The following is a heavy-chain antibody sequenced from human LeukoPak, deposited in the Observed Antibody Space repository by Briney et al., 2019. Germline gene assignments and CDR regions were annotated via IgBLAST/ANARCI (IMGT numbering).Heavy chain of an antibody. V-gene: IGHV3-9*01. CDR2: ISWNSGSI. CDR1: GFTLDDYA. J-gene: IGHJ3*02. Sequence: GRSLRLSCAASGFTLDDYAMHWVRQAPGKGLVWVSGISWNSGSIGYADSVKGRFPISRDNAKNSLYLQMNSLRAEDTALYYCAKGGFGVVTVEAFDIWGQGTMVTVSS. D-gene: IGHD3-3*01. CDR3: AKGGFGVVTVEAFDI.